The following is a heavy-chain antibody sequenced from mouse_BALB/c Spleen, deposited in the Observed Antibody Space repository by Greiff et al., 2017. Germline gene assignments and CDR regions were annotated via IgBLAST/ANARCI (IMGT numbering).Heavy chain of an antibody. CDR2: IWAGGST. J-gene: IGHJ4*01. D-gene: IGHD2-10*01. CDR3: ARDQGLPHAMDY. Sequence: VKVVESGPGLVAPSQSLSITCTVSGFSLTSYGVHWVRQPPGKGLEWLGVIWAGGSTNYNSALMSRLSISKDNSKSQVFLKMNSLQTDDTAMYYCARDQGLPHAMDYWGQGTSVTVSS. CDR1: GFSLTSYG. V-gene: IGHV2-9*02.